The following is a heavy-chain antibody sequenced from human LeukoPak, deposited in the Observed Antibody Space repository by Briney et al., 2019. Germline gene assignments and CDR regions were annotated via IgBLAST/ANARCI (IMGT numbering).Heavy chain of an antibody. J-gene: IGHJ5*02. D-gene: IGHD1-1*01. CDR3: VRDQGTWWFDP. CDR2: IYHSGST. V-gene: IGHV4-59*01. CDR1: GASISTYY. Sequence: PSETLSLTCTVSGASISTYYWSWIRQPPRKGLEWIGYIYHSGSTNYSPSLKSRVTISIDTSKNQFSLKLSSVTAADTAVYYCVRDQGTWWFDPWGQGTLVTVSS.